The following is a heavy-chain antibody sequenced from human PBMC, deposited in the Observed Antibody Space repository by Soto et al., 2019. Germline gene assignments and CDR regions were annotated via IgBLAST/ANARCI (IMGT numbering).Heavy chain of an antibody. J-gene: IGHJ6*02. CDR3: ARDFESSGGWSLPIYYYYYGMDV. CDR1: GFTFSSYS. CDR2: ISSSSSYI. D-gene: IGHD6-19*01. V-gene: IGHV3-21*01. Sequence: PVGSLRLSCAASGFTFSSYSMNWVRQAPGKGLEWVSSISSSSSYIYYADSVKGRFTISRDNAKNSLYLQMNSLRAEDTAVYYCARDFESSGGWSLPIYYYYYGMDVWGQGTTVTVSS.